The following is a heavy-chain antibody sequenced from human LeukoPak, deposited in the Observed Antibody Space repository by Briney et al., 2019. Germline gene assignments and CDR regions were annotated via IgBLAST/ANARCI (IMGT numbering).Heavy chain of an antibody. D-gene: IGHD4/OR15-4a*01. J-gene: IGHJ4*02. CDR2: INPNSGGT. Sequence: ASVKVSCEASGYTFTGYYMHWVRQAPGQGLEWMGWINPNSGGTNYAQKFQGRVTMTRDTSISTAYMELSRLRSDDTAVYYCARSSYGGNLGDFDYWGQGTLVTVSS. CDR1: GYTFTGYY. V-gene: IGHV1-2*02. CDR3: ARSSYGGNLGDFDY.